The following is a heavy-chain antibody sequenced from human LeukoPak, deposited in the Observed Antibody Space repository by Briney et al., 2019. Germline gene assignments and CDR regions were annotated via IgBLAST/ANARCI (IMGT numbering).Heavy chain of an antibody. CDR2: ITSSGSYR. J-gene: IGHJ4*02. D-gene: IGHD5-12*01. CDR3: ASENIVGTSGALFDY. CDR1: GFTFSRHA. V-gene: IGHV3-21*01. Sequence: GGSLRLSCAASGFTFSRHAMNWVRQAPGKGLEWVSFITSSGSYRYHSDSVKGRFTISRDNAKNSLYLQMNSLRVEDTAVYYCASENIVGTSGALFDYWGQGTLVTVSS.